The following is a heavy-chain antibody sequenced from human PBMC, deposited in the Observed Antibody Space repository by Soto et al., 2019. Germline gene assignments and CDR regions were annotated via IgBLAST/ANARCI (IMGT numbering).Heavy chain of an antibody. CDR3: AREQGVWTIGYYGMDV. CDR2: IIPIFGTA. D-gene: IGHD6-13*01. Sequence: SVKVSCKASGGTFSSYAISWVRQAPGQGLEWMGGIIPIFGTANYAQKFQGRVTITADESTSTAYMELSSLRSEDTAVYYCAREQGVWTIGYYGMDVWGQGTTVTVSS. V-gene: IGHV1-69*13. CDR1: GGTFSSYA. J-gene: IGHJ6*02.